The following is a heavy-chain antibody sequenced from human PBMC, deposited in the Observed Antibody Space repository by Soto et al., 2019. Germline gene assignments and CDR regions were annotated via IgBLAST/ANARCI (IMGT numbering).Heavy chain of an antibody. CDR1: GYTLTELS. Sequence: ASVKVSCKVSGYTLTELSMHWVRQAPGKGLEWMGGFDPEDGETIYAQKFQGRVTMTEDTSTDTAYMELSSLRSEDTAVYYCATIGSNYYYYGMDVWGQGTTVTVSS. V-gene: IGHV1-24*01. CDR3: ATIGSNYYYYGMDV. J-gene: IGHJ6*02. D-gene: IGHD3-10*01. CDR2: FDPEDGET.